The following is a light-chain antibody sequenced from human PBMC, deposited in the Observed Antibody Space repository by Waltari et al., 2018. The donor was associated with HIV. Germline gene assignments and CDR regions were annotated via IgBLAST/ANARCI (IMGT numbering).Light chain of an antibody. J-gene: IGLJ3*02. CDR3: AAWDDSLSAWV. CDR2: SND. Sequence: QSVLTQPPSASGTPGQWVTISCSGSSSHIGSNTVNWYHQPPGTAPKLLMYSNDQRPSGVPDRFSGSKSGTSASLASRGLQSEDEADYYCAAWDDSLSAWVFGGGTKLTVL. CDR1: SSHIGSNT. V-gene: IGLV1-44*01.